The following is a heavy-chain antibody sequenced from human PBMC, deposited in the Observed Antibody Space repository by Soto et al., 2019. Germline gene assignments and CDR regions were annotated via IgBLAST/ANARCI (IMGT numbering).Heavy chain of an antibody. CDR2: IWYDGSNK. V-gene: IGHV3-33*01. D-gene: IGHD5-12*01. CDR3: ARGRDGYNPDY. J-gene: IGHJ4*02. Sequence: QVQLVESGGGVVQPGRSLRLSCAASGFTFRKYGMHWVRQAPGKGLEWMAVIWYDGSNKDYADSVKGRFTISRDNSKNTLYLQMNSLRDEDTAVYYCARGRDGYNPDYWGQGTLVTVSS. CDR1: GFTFRKYG.